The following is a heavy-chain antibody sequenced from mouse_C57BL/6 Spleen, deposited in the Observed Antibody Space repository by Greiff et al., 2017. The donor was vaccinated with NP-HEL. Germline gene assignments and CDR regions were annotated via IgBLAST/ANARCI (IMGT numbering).Heavy chain of an antibody. D-gene: IGHD1-1*01. CDR2: IWGDGGT. CDR3: ANGSSPYWYFDV. Sequence: VMLVESGPGLVAPSQSLSITCTVSGFSLTSYGVSWVRQPPGKGLEWLGVIWGDGGTNYHSALISRLSISKDNSKSQVFLKLNSLQTDDTATYCCANGSSPYWYFDVWGTGTTVTVSS. CDR1: GFSLTSYG. J-gene: IGHJ1*03. V-gene: IGHV2-3*01.